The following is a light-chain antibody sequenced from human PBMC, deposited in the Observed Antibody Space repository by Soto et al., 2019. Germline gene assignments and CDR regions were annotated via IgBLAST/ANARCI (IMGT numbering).Light chain of an antibody. CDR3: GSWDSSLSAYV. J-gene: IGLJ1*01. V-gene: IGLV1-51*01. Sequence: QSVLTAPPSVSSAPGQKVPLSCPGSSFLIVGNAVSWYQQLTGTAPKLLIYDDNKRPSGIPDRFSGSKSGTSATLGITGFQAGDEADYYCGSWDSSLSAYVFGTGTKVTVL. CDR2: DDN. CDR1: SFLIVGNA.